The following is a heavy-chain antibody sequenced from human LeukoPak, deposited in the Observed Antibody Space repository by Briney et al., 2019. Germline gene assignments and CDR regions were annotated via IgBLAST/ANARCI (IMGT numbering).Heavy chain of an antibody. D-gene: IGHD3-22*01. J-gene: IGHJ3*02. Sequence: GESLKISCKGSGYSFTSYWIGWVHQMPGKGLEWMGIIYPGDSDTRYSPSFQGQVTISADKSISTAYLQWSSLKASDTAMYYCARHQYYYDSSGYYPNDAFDIWGQGTMVTVSS. V-gene: IGHV5-51*07. CDR3: ARHQYYYDSSGYYPNDAFDI. CDR2: IYPGDSDT. CDR1: GYSFTSYW.